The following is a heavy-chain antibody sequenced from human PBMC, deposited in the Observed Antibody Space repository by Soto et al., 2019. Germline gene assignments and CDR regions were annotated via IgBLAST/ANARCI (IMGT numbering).Heavy chain of an antibody. J-gene: IGHJ4*02. CDR1: GFTFSGYE. CDR2: IDSSGNTI. D-gene: IGHD6-13*01. CDR3: ARDGPAADFDH. Sequence: EVQLVESGGGLAQPGGSLRLSWAASGFTFSGYEMNWVRQAPGTGLEWVSYIDSSGNTIDYADSVKGRFTISRDNAKNSLYLQMNSLRAEDTAIYYCARDGPAADFDHWGQGTQVTVSP. V-gene: IGHV3-48*03.